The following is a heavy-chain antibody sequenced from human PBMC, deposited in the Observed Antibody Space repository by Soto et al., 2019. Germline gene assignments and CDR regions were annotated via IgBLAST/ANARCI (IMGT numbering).Heavy chain of an antibody. D-gene: IGHD1-26*01. CDR2: ISDSGGTS. CDR1: GFIFSNYV. J-gene: IGHJ4*02. CDR3: AKRPRALLTFDY. Sequence: EVQLVDSGGGLVQPGGSLRLPCAASGFIFSNYVMSWVHQAPGKGLEWVSSISDSGGTSYYADSVKGRFTISRDNSKNTLYLQMNSLRAEDTAIYYCAKRPRALLTFDYWGQGTLVTVSS. V-gene: IGHV3-23*04.